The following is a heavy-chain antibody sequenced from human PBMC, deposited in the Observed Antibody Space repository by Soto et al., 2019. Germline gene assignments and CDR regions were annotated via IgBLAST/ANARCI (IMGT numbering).Heavy chain of an antibody. V-gene: IGHV3-30*18. CDR2: ISYDGSNK. D-gene: IGHD3-3*02. Sequence: GGSLRLSCAASGFTFSSYGMHWVRQAPGKGLEWVAVISYDGSNKYYADSVKGRFTISRDNSKNTLYLQMNSLRAEDTAVYYCAKDVLVWGQGTLVTVSS. J-gene: IGHJ4*02. CDR1: GFTFSSYG. CDR3: AKDVLV.